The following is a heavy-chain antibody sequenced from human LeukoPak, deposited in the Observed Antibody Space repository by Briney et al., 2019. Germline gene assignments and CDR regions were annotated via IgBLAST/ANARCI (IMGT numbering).Heavy chain of an antibody. Sequence: ASVKVSCKASGSIFSAYYIHWDRQAPGPGLELMGWINPKTGEATYAEKFQGRVSMTRDTSINTAYLELSSLTSDDTAVYYCARPGNWWFDPWGQGTLVTVSS. CDR3: ARPGNWWFDP. CDR2: INPKTGEA. CDR1: GSIFSAYY. J-gene: IGHJ5*02. D-gene: IGHD3-10*01. V-gene: IGHV1-2*02.